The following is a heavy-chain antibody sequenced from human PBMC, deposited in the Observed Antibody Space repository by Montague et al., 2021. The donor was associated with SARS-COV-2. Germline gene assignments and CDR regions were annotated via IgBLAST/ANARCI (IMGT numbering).Heavy chain of an antibody. V-gene: IGHV3-21*01. CDR1: GFTFSSIS. D-gene: IGHD2-15*01. CDR3: ARFEMSKSYSSGMDV. Sequence: SLRLSCAASGFTFSSISMNWVRQAPGKRLEWVSSISSESAYTVYAESVRGRFTISRDNAQNLLYLQMNSLRAEDTAVYYCARFEMSKSYSSGMDVWGQGTTVTVSS. CDR2: ISSESAYT. J-gene: IGHJ6*02.